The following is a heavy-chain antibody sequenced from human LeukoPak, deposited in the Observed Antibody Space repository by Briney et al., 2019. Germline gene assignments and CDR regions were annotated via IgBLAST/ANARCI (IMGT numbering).Heavy chain of an antibody. CDR3: ARDPSRDWAPYAVDV. CDR1: GGSISNYD. D-gene: IGHD3-9*01. J-gene: IGHJ6*02. Sequence: SETLSLTCTASGGSISNYDLTWIRQSPGKGLEWIWYISYSGSTNYNPSLKSRVTISSDPSKNQFSLRLSSVTAADTAVYYCARDPSRDWAPYAVDVWGLGTMVIVSS. CDR2: ISYSGST. V-gene: IGHV4-59*12.